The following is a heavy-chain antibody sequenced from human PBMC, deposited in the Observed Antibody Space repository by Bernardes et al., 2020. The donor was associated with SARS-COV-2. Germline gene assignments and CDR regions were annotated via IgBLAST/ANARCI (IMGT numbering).Heavy chain of an antibody. CDR2: IYSSGST. CDR1: GGSIGSYY. Sequence: SETLSLTCTVSGGSIGSYYWAWIRQPPGKGLEWIGYIYSSGSTNYNPSLKSRVTISVDRSQNQFSLNLSSVTPADTAVYYCARDLSHLVRRGFDPWGRGTLVTVSS. CDR3: ARDLSHLVRRGFDP. J-gene: IGHJ2*01. D-gene: IGHD3-10*01. V-gene: IGHV4-59*01.